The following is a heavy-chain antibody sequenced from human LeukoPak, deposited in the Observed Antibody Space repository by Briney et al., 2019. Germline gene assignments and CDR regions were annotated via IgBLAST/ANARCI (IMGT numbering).Heavy chain of an antibody. V-gene: IGHV3-74*01. J-gene: IGHJ5*02. Sequence: GGALRLSCAASGITFGNNWMHWVRQGPGKGLVWISRINSDGGGAIYADSVKGRFTVSRDNAKNTLYLQMNSLRAEDTAVYYCARDVPHNWFDTWGQGTLVTVSS. CDR2: INSDGGGA. CDR3: ARDVPHNWFDT. CDR1: GITFGNNW.